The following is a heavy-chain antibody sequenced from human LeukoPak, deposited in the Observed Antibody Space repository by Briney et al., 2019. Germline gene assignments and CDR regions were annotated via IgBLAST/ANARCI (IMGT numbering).Heavy chain of an antibody. CDR3: ARQNVGYSYGTFDF. CDR1: GYIFTSYW. D-gene: IGHD5-18*01. V-gene: IGHV5-51*01. J-gene: IGHJ4*02. CDR2: IYPGDSDT. Sequence: GESLQISCKGSGYIFTSYWIGWVRRVPGKGLEWMGIIYPGDSDTRYSPSFQGQVTISADKSISTAYLQWSSLKASDTAMYYCARQNVGYSYGTFDFWGQGTLVTVSS.